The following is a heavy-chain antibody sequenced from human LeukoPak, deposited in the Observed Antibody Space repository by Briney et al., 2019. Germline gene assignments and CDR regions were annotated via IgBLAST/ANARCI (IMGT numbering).Heavy chain of an antibody. V-gene: IGHV3-23*01. CDR1: GFTFSSYA. CDR2: ISGSGGST. CDR3: AKDLTVTIGDYYFDY. D-gene: IGHD4-17*01. J-gene: IGHJ4*02. Sequence: GGSLRLSCAVSGFTFSSYAMSWVRQAPGKGLDWVSAISGSGGSTYYADSVKGRFTISRDNSKNTLYLQMNSLRAEDTAVYYCAKDLTVTIGDYYFDYWGQGTLVTVSS.